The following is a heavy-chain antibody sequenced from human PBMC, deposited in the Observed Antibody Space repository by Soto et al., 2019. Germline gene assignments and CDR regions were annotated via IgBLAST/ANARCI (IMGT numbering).Heavy chain of an antibody. V-gene: IGHV3-30*01. D-gene: IGHD3-22*01. CDR3: ATSPETYFYGTSGYHSITY. Sequence: QVQLVESGGGVVQPGRSLRLSCEASGLTFSTYALHWVRQAPGKGLEWVALISHDGRNTFFADFVKGRFTVARDNSKNTLYLQMNGLVPEDTAVYYCATSPETYFYGTSGYHSITYWGQGTLLTVSS. CDR2: ISHDGRNT. J-gene: IGHJ4*02. CDR1: GLTFSTYA.